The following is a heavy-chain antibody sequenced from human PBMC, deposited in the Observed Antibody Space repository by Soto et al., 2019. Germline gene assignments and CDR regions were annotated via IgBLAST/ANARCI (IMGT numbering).Heavy chain of an antibody. Sequence: LRLSCEASGFIFRNYGMHWVRQDPGKGLEWVAVVWYDGSNKNYADSVKGRFTISRDNSKNTLYLQMNSLRAEDTAVYYCARDGADTYLPDYWGQGTLVTVSS. CDR1: GFIFRNYG. J-gene: IGHJ4*02. CDR3: ARDGADTYLPDY. CDR2: VWYDGSNK. D-gene: IGHD6-19*01. V-gene: IGHV3-33*01.